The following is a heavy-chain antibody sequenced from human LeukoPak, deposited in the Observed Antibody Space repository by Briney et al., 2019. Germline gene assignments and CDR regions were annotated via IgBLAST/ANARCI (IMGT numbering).Heavy chain of an antibody. CDR1: GYTFNNYG. CDR3: ARRSGYNYYYMDV. CDR2: ISTYTGNT. Sequence: ASVKVSCKGSGYTFNNYGISWVRQAPGQGLEWLGWISTYTGNTNYAQKLQGRVTMTTDTSTSTAYMELRSLRSDDTAVYYCARRSGYNYYYMDVWGKGTTVTVSS. V-gene: IGHV1-18*01. J-gene: IGHJ6*03. D-gene: IGHD3-10*01.